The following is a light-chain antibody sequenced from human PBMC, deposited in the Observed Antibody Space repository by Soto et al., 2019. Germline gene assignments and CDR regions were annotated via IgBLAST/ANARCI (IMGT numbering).Light chain of an antibody. J-gene: IGLJ2*01. V-gene: IGLV2-14*03. CDR1: SSDVGAYNY. CDR2: DVS. CDR3: SSYTRSSTLV. Sequence: QPVLTQPASVSGSPGQSITISCTGTSSDVGAYNYVSWYQQHPGKAPKLMIYDVSNRPSGVSIRFSGSRSGNTASLTISGLQAEDEADYYCSSYTRSSTLVFGGGTKVTVL.